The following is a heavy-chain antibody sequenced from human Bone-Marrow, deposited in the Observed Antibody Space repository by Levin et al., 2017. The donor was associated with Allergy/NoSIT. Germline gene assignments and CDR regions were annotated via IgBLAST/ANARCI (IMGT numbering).Heavy chain of an antibody. CDR1: GITFDMYA. J-gene: IGHJ4*02. V-gene: IGHV3-23*01. Sequence: PGGSLRLSCVASGITFDMYAMSWVRQAPGRGLEWVSGIFASGGHTYYADFAKGRFTISRDNSKNTLYLQMNNLRAEDTAIYYCANFVDYGDNWGQGTLVTVSS. CDR3: ANFVDYGDN. CDR2: IFASGGHT. D-gene: IGHD6-6*01.